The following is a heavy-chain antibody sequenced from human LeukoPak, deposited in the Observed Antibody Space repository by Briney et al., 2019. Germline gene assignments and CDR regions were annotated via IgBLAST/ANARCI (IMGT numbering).Heavy chain of an antibody. CDR2: IIPIFGTA. D-gene: IGHD3-22*01. J-gene: IGHJ6*02. CDR3: AREGGSSGPSQENYYYYGMDV. V-gene: IGHV1-69*13. CDR1: GGTFSSYA. Sequence: SVKVSCKASGGTFSSYAISWVRQAPGQGLEWMGGIIPIFGTANYAQKFQGRVTITADESTSTAYMELSSLRSEDTAVYYCAREGGSSGPSQENYYYYGMDVWGQGTTVTVSS.